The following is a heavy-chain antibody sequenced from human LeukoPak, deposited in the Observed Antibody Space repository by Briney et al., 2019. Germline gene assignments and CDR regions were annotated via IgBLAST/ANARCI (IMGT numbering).Heavy chain of an antibody. Sequence: PGRSLRLSCAASGFTFSSYGVHWVRQAPGKGLEWVAVIWYDGSNKYYADSVKGRFTISRDNSKNTLYLQMNSLRAEDTAVYYCASLIAVAGYYFDYWGQGTLVTVSS. CDR1: GFTFSSYG. CDR3: ASLIAVAGYYFDY. D-gene: IGHD6-19*01. V-gene: IGHV3-33*01. CDR2: IWYDGSNK. J-gene: IGHJ4*02.